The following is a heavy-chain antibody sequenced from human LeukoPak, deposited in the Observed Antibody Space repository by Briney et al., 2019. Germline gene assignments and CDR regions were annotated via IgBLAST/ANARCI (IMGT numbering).Heavy chain of an antibody. D-gene: IGHD5-18*01. V-gene: IGHV3-7*05. CDR2: IKQDGSEK. Sequence: GGSLRLSCAASGFTFSSYWMSWVRQAPGKGLEWVATIKQDGSEKSRVDSVKGRFTISRDNAKNSLYLQMNSLRVEDTAVYYCARGGTQLWFLVDYWGQGTLVTVSS. CDR3: ARGGTQLWFLVDY. J-gene: IGHJ4*02. CDR1: GFTFSSYW.